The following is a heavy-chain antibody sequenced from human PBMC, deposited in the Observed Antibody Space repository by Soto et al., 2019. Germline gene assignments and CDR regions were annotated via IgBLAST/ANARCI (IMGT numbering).Heavy chain of an antibody. CDR2: IYYSGST. Sequence: PSETLSLTCTVSGGSISIGGYYWSCIRQHPGKGLEWIGYIYYSGSTYYNPSLKSRVTISVDTSKNQFSLKLSSVTAADTAVYYCARATEIWGSYHWPQWGQGTLVTVSS. J-gene: IGHJ4*02. CDR3: ARATEIWGSYHWPQ. D-gene: IGHD3-16*02. CDR1: GGSISIGGYY. V-gene: IGHV4-31*03.